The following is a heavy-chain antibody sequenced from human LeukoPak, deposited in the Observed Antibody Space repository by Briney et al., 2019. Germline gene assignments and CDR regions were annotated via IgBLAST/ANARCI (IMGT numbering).Heavy chain of an antibody. CDR3: ARPSSGYGY. J-gene: IGHJ4*02. CDR1: GFTFSSYS. D-gene: IGHD5-12*01. Sequence: GGSLRLSCAASGFTFSSYSMNWVRQAPGKGLEWVSYISSSSSTMYYADSVKGRFTISRDNAKNSLYLQMNSLRAEDTAVYYCARPSSGYGYWGQGTLVTVSS. CDR2: ISSSSSTM. V-gene: IGHV3-48*01.